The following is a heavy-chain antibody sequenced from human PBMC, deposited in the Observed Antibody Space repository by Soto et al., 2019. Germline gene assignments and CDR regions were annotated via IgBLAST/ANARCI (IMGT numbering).Heavy chain of an antibody. CDR1: GFTFSSYW. CDR2: IKQDGSEK. J-gene: IGHJ6*03. Sequence: PVGSLRLSCAASGFTFSSYWMSWVRQAPGKGLEWVANIKQDGSEKYYVDSVKGRFTISRDNAKNSLYLQMNSLRAEDTAVYYCARRQAVATVSYYYYYYMDVWGKGTTFTVSS. CDR3: ARRQAVATVSYYYYYYMDV. D-gene: IGHD5-12*01. V-gene: IGHV3-7*01.